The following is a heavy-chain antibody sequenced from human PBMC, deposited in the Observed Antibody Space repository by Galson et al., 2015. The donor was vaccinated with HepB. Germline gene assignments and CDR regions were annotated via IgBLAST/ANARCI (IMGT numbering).Heavy chain of an antibody. CDR3: AMGLLGCSSTSCAFDI. CDR1: GYTFTGYY. V-gene: IGHV1-2*04. J-gene: IGHJ3*02. CDR2: INPNSGGT. Sequence: SVKVSCKASGYTFTGYYMHWVRQAPGQGLEWMGWINPNSGGTNYAQKFQGWVTMTRDTSISTAYMELSRLRSDDTAVYYCAMGLLGCSSTSCAFDIWGQGTMVTVSS. D-gene: IGHD2-2*01.